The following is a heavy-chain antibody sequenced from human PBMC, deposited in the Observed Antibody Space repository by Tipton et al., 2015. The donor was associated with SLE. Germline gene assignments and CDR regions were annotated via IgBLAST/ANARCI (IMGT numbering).Heavy chain of an antibody. Sequence: TLSLTCAVSGYSLTSGYYWGWIRQPPGKGLEWIGSIHHSGSTYYNPPLKSRVTISVDTSKNKFSLKLSSVTAADTAVYYCARDRMDYWNAFNVWGQGTMVTVSS. J-gene: IGHJ3*01. CDR3: ARDRMDYWNAFNV. D-gene: IGHD3/OR15-3a*01. CDR1: GYSLTSGYY. CDR2: IHHSGST. V-gene: IGHV4-38-2*01.